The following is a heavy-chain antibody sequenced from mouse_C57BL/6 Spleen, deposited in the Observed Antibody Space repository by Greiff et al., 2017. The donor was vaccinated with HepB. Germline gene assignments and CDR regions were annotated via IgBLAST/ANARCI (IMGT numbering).Heavy chain of an antibody. V-gene: IGHV1-26*01. CDR3: ARGGTVVAGNWYFDV. Sequence: EVQLQQSGPELVKPGASVKISCKASGYTFTDYYMNWVKQSHGKSLEWIGDINPNNGGTSYNQKFKGKATLTVDKSSSTAYMELRSLTSEDSAVYYCARGGTVVAGNWYFDVWGTGTTVTVSS. J-gene: IGHJ1*03. CDR2: INPNNGGT. CDR1: GYTFTDYY. D-gene: IGHD1-1*01.